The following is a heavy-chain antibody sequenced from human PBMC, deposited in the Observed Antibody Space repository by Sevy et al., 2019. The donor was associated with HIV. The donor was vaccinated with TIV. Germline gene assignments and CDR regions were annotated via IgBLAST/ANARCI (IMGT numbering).Heavy chain of an antibody. CDR3: ERDLHWAFDQ. Sequence: GGSLRLSCTYSELGFSSHSFNWVRQSPGKGLEWISYISGIGTPISYLDSLNGRFTNSRDNAKNSLCLQMNNLRDDDIACYYCERDLHWAFDQWGQGTLVTVSS. D-gene: IGHD7-27*01. J-gene: IGHJ4*02. CDR1: ELGFSSHS. V-gene: IGHV3-48*02. CDR2: ISGIGTPI.